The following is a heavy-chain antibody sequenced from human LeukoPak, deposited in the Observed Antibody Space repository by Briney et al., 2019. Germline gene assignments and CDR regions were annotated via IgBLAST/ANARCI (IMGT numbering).Heavy chain of an antibody. J-gene: IGHJ4*02. V-gene: IGHV3-48*03. CDR1: GFTFSTYA. Sequence: GGSLRLSCSASGFTFSTYAMNWVRQAPGKGLEWVSYISSSGSIYYADSVKGRFTISRDNAKNSLYLQMNSLRAEDTAVYYCARALPSSWFYFDYWGQGTLVTVSS. CDR2: ISSSGSI. CDR3: ARALPSSWFYFDY. D-gene: IGHD6-13*01.